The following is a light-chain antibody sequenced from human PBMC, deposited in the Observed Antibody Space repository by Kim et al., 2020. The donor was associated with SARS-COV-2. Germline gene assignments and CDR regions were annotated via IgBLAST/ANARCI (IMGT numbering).Light chain of an antibody. CDR3: QQYSSWPLT. J-gene: IGKJ4*01. CDR2: GAS. CDR1: QGVSSK. V-gene: IGKV3-15*01. Sequence: VSPGERVPLSWGARQGVSSKLAWYRQKPGQAPRVLIYGASSRATGIPARFGGSGSGTEFTLTISSLQSEDFAVYFCQQYSSWPLTFGGGTKVDIK.